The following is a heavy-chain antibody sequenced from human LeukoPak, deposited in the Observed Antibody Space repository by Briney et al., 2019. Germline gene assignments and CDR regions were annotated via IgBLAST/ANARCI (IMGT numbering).Heavy chain of an antibody. V-gene: IGHV3-30*03. J-gene: IGHJ4*02. CDR1: GFTFSSYG. Sequence: GGSLRLSCAASGFTFSSYGMHWVRQAPGKGLEWVAVISYDGSNKYYADSVKGRFTISRDNSKNTLYLQMNGLRAEDTAVYYCARGGLEPVDYWGQGTLVTVSS. CDR2: ISYDGSNK. CDR3: ARGGLEPVDY. D-gene: IGHD1-14*01.